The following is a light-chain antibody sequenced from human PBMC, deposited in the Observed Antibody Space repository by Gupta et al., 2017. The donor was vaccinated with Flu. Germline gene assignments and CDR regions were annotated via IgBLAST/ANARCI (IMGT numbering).Light chain of an antibody. J-gene: IGKJ2*01. CDR2: KVS. CDR1: QGLVFGDGNTY. Sequence: VLLTQSPLSLPVTLGQPASISCRSSQGLVFGDGNTYLNWFQQRPGQSPRRLIYKVSNRDSGVPDRFSGSGSGTDFTLEITSVEAEDVGLYFCMQSTHWPYAFGQGTKLEIK. V-gene: IGKV2-30*01. CDR3: MQSTHWPYA.